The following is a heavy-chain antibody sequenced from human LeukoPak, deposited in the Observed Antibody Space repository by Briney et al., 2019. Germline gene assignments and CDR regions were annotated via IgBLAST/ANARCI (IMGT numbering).Heavy chain of an antibody. D-gene: IGHD4-17*01. CDR2: ISYDGSNK. J-gene: IGHJ4*02. V-gene: IGHV3-30*03. Sequence: GGSLRLSCAASGFTFSSYGMNWVRQAPGKGLEWVAVISYDGSNKYYADSVKGRFTISRDNSKNTLYLQMNSLRAEDTAVYYCARAEYGDYGWTYYCDYWGQGTLVTVSS. CDR3: ARAEYGDYGWTYYCDY. CDR1: GFTFSSYG.